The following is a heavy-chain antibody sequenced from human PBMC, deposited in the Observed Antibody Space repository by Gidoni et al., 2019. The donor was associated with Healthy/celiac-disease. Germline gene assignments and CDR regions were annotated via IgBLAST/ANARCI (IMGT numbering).Heavy chain of an antibody. CDR3: ARGRKYSKTGYYYGMDV. CDR2: INAGNGNT. V-gene: IGHV1-3*01. D-gene: IGHD4-4*01. J-gene: IGHJ6*02. CDR1: GYTFTSYA. Sequence: QVQLVQSGAEVKKPGASVKVSCKASGYTFTSYAMHWVRQAPGQRLEWMGWINAGNGNTKYSQKFQGRVTITRDTSASTAYMELSSLRSEDTAVYYCARGRKYSKTGYYYGMDVWGQGTTVTVSS.